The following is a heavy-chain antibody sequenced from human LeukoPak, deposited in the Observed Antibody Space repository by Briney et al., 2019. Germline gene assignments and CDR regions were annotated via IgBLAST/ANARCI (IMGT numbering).Heavy chain of an antibody. J-gene: IGHJ4*02. V-gene: IGHV3-66*02. CDR2: IYSGGST. CDR3: ARVAAMALFDY. Sequence: PGGSLRLSCAASGFTVSSSYMSWVRQAPGKGLEWVSVIYSGGSTYYADSVKGRFTISRDNSKNTLYLQMNSLRAEDTAVNYCARVAAMALFDYWGQGTLVTVSS. D-gene: IGHD5-18*01. CDR1: GFTVSSSY.